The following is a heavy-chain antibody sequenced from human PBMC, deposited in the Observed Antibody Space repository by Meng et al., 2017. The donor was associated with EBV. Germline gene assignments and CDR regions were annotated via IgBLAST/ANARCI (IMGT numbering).Heavy chain of an antibody. CDR1: WFSLSSRGGG. V-gene: IGHV2-5*02. Sequence: QILLNESAPPLVHPTQTLTLACTFSWFSLSSRGGGVGWIRQPPGKALEWLALIYWDDDKRYSPSLKSRLTITKDTSKNQVVLTMTNMDPVDAATYYCAHIIAARPFDYWGQGTLVTVSS. D-gene: IGHD6-6*01. CDR3: AHIIAARPFDY. J-gene: IGHJ4*02. CDR2: IYWDDDK.